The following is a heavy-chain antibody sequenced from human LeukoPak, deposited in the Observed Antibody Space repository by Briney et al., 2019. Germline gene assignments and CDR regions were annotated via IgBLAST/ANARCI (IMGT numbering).Heavy chain of an antibody. V-gene: IGHV4-59*13. CDR1: GASISDYY. J-gene: IGHJ4*02. CDR3: ARAKAAAGIDYFDY. D-gene: IGHD6-13*01. Sequence: SETLSLTCTVSGASISDYYWNWIRQPLGKGLEWIGYIYYSGSTNYNPSLKSRVTISVDTSKNQFSLKLSSVTAADTAVYYCARAKAAAGIDYFDYWGQGTLVTVSS. CDR2: IYYSGST.